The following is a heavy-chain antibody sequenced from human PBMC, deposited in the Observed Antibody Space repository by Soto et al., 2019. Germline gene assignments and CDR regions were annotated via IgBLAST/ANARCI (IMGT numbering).Heavy chain of an antibody. CDR1: GDTFTSYA. CDR2: INAGNGNT. V-gene: IGHV1-3*01. D-gene: IGHD6-13*01. Sequence: GASVKVSCKASGDTFTSYAMHWVRQAPGQRLEWMGWINAGNGNTKYSQKFQGRVTITRDTSASTAYMELSSLRSEDTAVYYCARGRQQRHWFDPWGQGTLVTVSS. CDR3: ARGRQQRHWFDP. J-gene: IGHJ5*02.